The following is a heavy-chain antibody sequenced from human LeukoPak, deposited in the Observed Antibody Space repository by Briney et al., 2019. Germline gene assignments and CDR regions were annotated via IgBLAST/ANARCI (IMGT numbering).Heavy chain of an antibody. CDR2: ISWNSGSI. CDR3: AKDMGPDIVVVVAATYYYYGMDV. D-gene: IGHD2-15*01. CDR1: GFTFDDYA. J-gene: IGHJ6*02. V-gene: IGHV3-9*01. Sequence: GGSLRLSCAASGFTFDDYAMHWVRQAPGKGLEWVSGISWNSGSIGYADSVKGRFTISRDNAKNSLYQQMNSLRAEDTALYYCAKDMGPDIVVVVAATYYYYGMDVWGQGTTVTVSS.